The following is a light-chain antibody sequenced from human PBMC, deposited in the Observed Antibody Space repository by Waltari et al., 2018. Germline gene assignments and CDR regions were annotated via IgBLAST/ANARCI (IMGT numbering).Light chain of an antibody. CDR3: LQHNSLPYT. J-gene: IGKJ2*01. Sequence: DIQMTQSPSFLSASAGDRATITCRASQGINTYLNWYQQKPGKPPKRLIYAASSLESGFPSRFSGSGSGTDFTLTISSLQPEDFATYYCLQHNSLPYTFGQGTKVEI. CDR2: AAS. CDR1: QGINTY. V-gene: IGKV1-17*01.